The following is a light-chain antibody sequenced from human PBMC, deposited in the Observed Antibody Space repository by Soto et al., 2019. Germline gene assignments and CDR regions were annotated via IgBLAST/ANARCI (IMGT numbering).Light chain of an antibody. J-gene: IGKJ4*01. CDR1: QSLSSSS. V-gene: IGKV3-20*01. CDR3: HQYGSSPLT. CDR2: GAS. Sequence: EIVLTRSPGTLSLSPGERGTLSCRAGQSLSSSSLAWYQQKPGQAPRLLIYGASNRASGVPDRFSGGGSGTDFTLTISGLEPEDFAVYYCHQYGSSPLTFGGGTKVDIK.